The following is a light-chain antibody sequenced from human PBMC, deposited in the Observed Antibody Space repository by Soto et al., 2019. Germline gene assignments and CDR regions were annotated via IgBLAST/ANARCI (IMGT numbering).Light chain of an antibody. CDR1: NIGSKS. CDR3: QVWDSSSDPWV. V-gene: IGLV3-21*04. J-gene: IGLJ3*02. Sequence: SYELTQPPSVSVAPGKTVRITCGGNNIGSKSVHWYQQKPGQAPVLVIYYDSDRPSGIPERFSGSNSGNTATLTISRVEAGDEADYYCQVWDSSSDPWVFGGGTQLTVL. CDR2: YDS.